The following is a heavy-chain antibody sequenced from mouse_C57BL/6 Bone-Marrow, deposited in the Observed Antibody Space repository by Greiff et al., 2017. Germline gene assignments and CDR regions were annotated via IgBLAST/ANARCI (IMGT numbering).Heavy chain of an antibody. CDR1: GFSLNTFAMS. V-gene: IGHV8-8*01. Sequence: QVTLKESGPGILQPSQTLSLTCSFSGFSLNTFAMSVGWIRQPSGKGLEWLAHIWWDDDKYYNPALKSRLTISKDTSKNLVFLKIANVDTADTATYYCARGYYGSSSWFAYWGQGTLVTVSA. CDR2: IWWDDDK. D-gene: IGHD1-1*01. J-gene: IGHJ3*01. CDR3: ARGYYGSSSWFAY.